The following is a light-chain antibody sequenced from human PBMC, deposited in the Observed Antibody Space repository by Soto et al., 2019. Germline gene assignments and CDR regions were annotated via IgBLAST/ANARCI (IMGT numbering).Light chain of an antibody. Sequence: DIQMTQSPSSVSASVGDRVTITCRASQGISRFLAWYQQKSGKAPKXXIYAASSLQRGVLSRFSGSGSGTDFTLTINSLQPEDFATYYCQQSYSNTQTFGQGTKVDIK. V-gene: IGKV1-12*01. CDR2: AAS. CDR3: QQSYSNTQT. J-gene: IGKJ1*01. CDR1: QGISRF.